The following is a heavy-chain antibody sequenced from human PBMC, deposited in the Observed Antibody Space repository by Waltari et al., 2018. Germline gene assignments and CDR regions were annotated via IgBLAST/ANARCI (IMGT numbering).Heavy chain of an antibody. CDR2: SHYSGSS. Sequence: QVQLQESGPGLVKPSETLSLTCTVSGGSISSGSYYWTWIRQHPGKGLEWIGSSHYSGSSCYNPSLQTLISMSLDTSKNQLFLQLNSVTAADTAVYYCARVGYASGTHSYFDLWGRGTLVTVSS. D-gene: IGHD3-10*01. CDR1: GGSISSGSYY. CDR3: ARVGYASGTHSYFDL. J-gene: IGHJ2*01. V-gene: IGHV4-31*01.